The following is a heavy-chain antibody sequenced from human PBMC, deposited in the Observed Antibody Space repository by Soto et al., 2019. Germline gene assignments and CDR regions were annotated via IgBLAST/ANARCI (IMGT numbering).Heavy chain of an antibody. Sequence: PSETLSLTCAVYGGSFSGYYWSWIRQPPGKGLEWIGEINHSGSTNYNPSLKSRVTISVDTSKNQFSLKLSSVTAADTAVYYCARGRITMVRGVIRTFDYWGQGTLVTVSS. CDR2: INHSGST. J-gene: IGHJ4*02. CDR1: GGSFSGYY. V-gene: IGHV4-34*01. CDR3: ARGRITMVRGVIRTFDY. D-gene: IGHD3-10*01.